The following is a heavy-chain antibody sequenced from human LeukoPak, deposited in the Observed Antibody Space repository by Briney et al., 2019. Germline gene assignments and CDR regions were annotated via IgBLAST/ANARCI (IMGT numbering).Heavy chain of an antibody. CDR1: GFAFSCSW. CDR3: ARDLSHTFDY. V-gene: IGHV3-74*01. J-gene: IGHJ4*02. CDR2: INSDGTYT. Sequence: GGSLRLSCAASGFAFSCSWMLWVRQAPGKGLVWVSRINSDGTYTNYADSVKGRFTISRDNAKNTLYLQMNGLRAEDTAVYYCARDLSHTFDYWGQGTLVTVSS.